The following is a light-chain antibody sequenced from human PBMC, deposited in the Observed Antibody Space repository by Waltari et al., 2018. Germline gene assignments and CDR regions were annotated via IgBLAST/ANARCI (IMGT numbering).Light chain of an antibody. Sequence: HSALTQPASVSGSPGQSITISCTGSDSDVGTYHLVSWFQQHPGRAPKGIIYEASKRPSGISDRFSGSKSGNTASLTISGVQAEDEAHYYCCSYSHADTLIFGGGTKLTVL. CDR2: EAS. CDR3: CSYSHADTLI. CDR1: DSDVGTYHL. J-gene: IGLJ2*01. V-gene: IGLV2-23*01.